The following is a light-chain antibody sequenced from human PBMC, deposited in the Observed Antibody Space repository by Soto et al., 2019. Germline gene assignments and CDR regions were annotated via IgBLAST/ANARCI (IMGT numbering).Light chain of an antibody. CDR1: SSNIGAGYD. Sequence: QSVLTQPPSVSGAPGQRVTISCTGSSSNIGAGYDVHWYQQLPGRAPKLLIYGNTNRPSGFPARFSGSKSGTSASLAITGRQAEDEDDYYCLSFDSSLSVVFGGGTKLT. J-gene: IGLJ2*01. CDR2: GNT. CDR3: LSFDSSLSVV. V-gene: IGLV1-40*01.